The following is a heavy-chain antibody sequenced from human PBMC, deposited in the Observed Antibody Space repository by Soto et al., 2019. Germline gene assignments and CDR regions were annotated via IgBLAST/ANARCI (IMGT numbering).Heavy chain of an antibody. J-gene: IGHJ5*02. Sequence: QITLKESGPTLVKPTQTLTLTCTFSGFSLSTNGEGVGWIRQPPGKALEWLGIIYWDDDKRYSPSLKSRLTITKDTSKNQVVLTMTNMDPVDTATYYCAHRRHDILTGYLHNWFDPWGQGTLVTVSS. D-gene: IGHD3-9*01. CDR3: AHRRHDILTGYLHNWFDP. V-gene: IGHV2-5*02. CDR2: IYWDDDK. CDR1: GFSLSTNGEG.